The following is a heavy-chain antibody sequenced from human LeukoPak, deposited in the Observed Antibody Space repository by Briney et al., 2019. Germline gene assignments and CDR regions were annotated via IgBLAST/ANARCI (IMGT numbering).Heavy chain of an antibody. D-gene: IGHD5-12*01. J-gene: IGHJ4*02. CDR1: GFTFSSYA. CDR3: ARDRDIVATSPFDY. Sequence: GGSLRLSCAASGFTFSSYAMHWVRQAPGKGLEWVAVISYDGSNKYYADSVKGRFTISRDNSRNTLYLQMNSLRAEDTAVYYCARDRDIVATSPFDYWGQGTLVTVSS. V-gene: IGHV3-30-3*01. CDR2: ISYDGSNK.